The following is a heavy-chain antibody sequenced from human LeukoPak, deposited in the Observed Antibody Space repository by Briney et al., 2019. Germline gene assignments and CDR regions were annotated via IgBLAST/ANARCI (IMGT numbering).Heavy chain of an antibody. CDR2: IYYSGST. CDR3: ARVGRTRDCRGGICYDY. J-gene: IGHJ4*02. Sequence: SETLSLTCTVSGGSISSSSYYWGWIRQPPGKGLEWIGSIYYSGSTYYNPSLKSRVTISGDTSKNQFSLKLTSVTAADTAVYFCARVGRTRDCRGGICYDYWGQGTQVTVSS. D-gene: IGHD2-15*01. V-gene: IGHV4-39*07. CDR1: GGSISSSSYY.